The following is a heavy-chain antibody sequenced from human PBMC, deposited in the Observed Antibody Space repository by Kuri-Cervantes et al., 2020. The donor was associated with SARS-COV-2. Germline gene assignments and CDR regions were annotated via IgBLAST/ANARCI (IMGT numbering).Heavy chain of an antibody. J-gene: IGHJ4*02. CDR1: GYSISSGYY. D-gene: IGHD3-16*01. CDR3: ARLFDYFDY. V-gene: IGHV4-38-2*02. Sequence: SETLSLTCTVSGYSISSGYYWGWIRQPPGKGLEWIGSIYHSGSTYYNPSLRGRVAMSVDTSKNQFSLRLSSVTAADTAVYFCARLFDYFDYWGQGSLVTVSS. CDR2: IYHSGST.